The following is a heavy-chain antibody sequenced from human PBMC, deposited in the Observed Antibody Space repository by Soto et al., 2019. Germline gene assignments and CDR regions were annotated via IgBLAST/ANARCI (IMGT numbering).Heavy chain of an antibody. CDR1: GFTFSSYA. CDR2: ISGSGGST. Sequence: GGSLRLSCAASGFTFSSYAMSWVRQAPGKGLEWVSAISGSGGSTYYADSVKGRFTISRDNSKNTLYLQMNSLRAEDTAVYYCAKFPPYSPHSSGYYPPNYYYYGMDVWGQGTTVTVSS. CDR3: AKFPPYSPHSSGYYPPNYYYYGMDV. J-gene: IGHJ6*02. V-gene: IGHV3-23*01. D-gene: IGHD3-22*01.